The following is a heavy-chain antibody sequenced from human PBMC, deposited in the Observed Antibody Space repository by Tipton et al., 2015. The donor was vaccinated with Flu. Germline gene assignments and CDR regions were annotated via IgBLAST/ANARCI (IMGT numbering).Heavy chain of an antibody. CDR3: TRDRGAAAGPDY. CDR1: GFTFSNYW. J-gene: IGHJ4*02. CDR2: ISGDGTRT. V-gene: IGHV3-74*01. Sequence: AVSGFTFSNYWMHWVRQAPGKGPVWVSRISGDGTRTDYADSVKGRLTISRDNAKNTLYLQMNSLRDEDTAVYYCTRDRGAAAGPDYWGQGTLVTVSS. D-gene: IGHD6-13*01.